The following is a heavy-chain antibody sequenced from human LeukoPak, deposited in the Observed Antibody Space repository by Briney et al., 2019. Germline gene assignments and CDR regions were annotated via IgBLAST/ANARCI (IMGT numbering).Heavy chain of an antibody. CDR2: INHSGST. CDR3: ARVAGYLPTRWFDP. Sequence: SETLSLTCAVYGGSFSGYYWSWIRQPPGKGLEWIGEINHSGSTNYNPSLKSRVTISVDTSQNQFSLLLTSVTAADTAVYYCARVAGYLPTRWFDPWGQGTHVTVSS. CDR1: GGSFSGYY. V-gene: IGHV4-34*01. J-gene: IGHJ5*02. D-gene: IGHD6-25*01.